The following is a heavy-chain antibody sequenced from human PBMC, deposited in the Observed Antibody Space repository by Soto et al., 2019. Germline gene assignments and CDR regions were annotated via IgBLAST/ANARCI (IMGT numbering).Heavy chain of an antibody. CDR2: ISDDGSNK. J-gene: IGHJ5*02. CDR1: GFTFSSYG. Sequence: QVQLVESGGGVVQPGRSLRLSCAASGFTFSSYGMHWVRQAPGKGLEWVAVISDDGSNKYYADSVKGRFTISRDNSKNTLYLQMNSLRAEDTAVYYCAKDRRRVLRYSLDPWGQGTLVTVSS. V-gene: IGHV3-30*18. CDR3: AKDRRRVLRYSLDP. D-gene: IGHD3-9*01.